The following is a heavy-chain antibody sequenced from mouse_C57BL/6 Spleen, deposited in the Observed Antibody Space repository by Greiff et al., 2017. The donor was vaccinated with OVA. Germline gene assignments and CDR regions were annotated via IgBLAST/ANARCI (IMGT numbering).Heavy chain of an antibody. V-gene: IGHV1-52*01. CDR2: IDPTDSET. CDR1: GYTFTSYW. J-gene: IGHJ4*01. D-gene: IGHD2-3*01. CDR3: ARDDGSYYYAMDY. Sequence: QVQLQQSGAELVRPGSSVKLSCKASGYTFTSYWMHWVKQRPVQGLEWIGNIDPTDSETHYNQKFKDKATLTVDKSSSTAYMQLSSLTSEDSAVYDCARDDGSYYYAMDYWGQGTSVTVSS.